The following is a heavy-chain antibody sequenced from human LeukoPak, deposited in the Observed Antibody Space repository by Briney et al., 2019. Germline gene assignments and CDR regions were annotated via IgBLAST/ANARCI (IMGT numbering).Heavy chain of an antibody. CDR2: ITGNGGSV. Sequence: PGGSLRLSCAASGFTFDDYGMSWVRQAPGKGLEWVSGITGNGGSVGYADSMKGRFTISRDNAKNSLYLQMNSLRDEDTALYYCARDHVGCGYYHFDSWGQGTLVTVSS. J-gene: IGHJ4*02. V-gene: IGHV3-20*04. D-gene: IGHD3-22*01. CDR1: GFTFDDYG. CDR3: ARDHVGCGYYHFDS.